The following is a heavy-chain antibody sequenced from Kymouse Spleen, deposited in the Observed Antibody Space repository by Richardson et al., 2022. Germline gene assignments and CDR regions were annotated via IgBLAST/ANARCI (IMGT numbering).Heavy chain of an antibody. CDR2: IKSKTDGGTT. J-gene: IGHJ4*02. V-gene: IGHV3-15*01. CDR1: GFTFSNAW. D-gene: IGHD2-2*02. CDR3: TTDIVVVPAALVGAPDY. Sequence: EVQLVESGGGLVKPGGSLRLSCAASGFTFSNAWMSWVRQAPGKGLEWVGRIKSKTDGGTTDYAAPVKGRFTISRDDSKNTLYLQMNSLKTEDTAVYYCTTDIVVVPAALVGAPDYWGQGTLVTVSS.